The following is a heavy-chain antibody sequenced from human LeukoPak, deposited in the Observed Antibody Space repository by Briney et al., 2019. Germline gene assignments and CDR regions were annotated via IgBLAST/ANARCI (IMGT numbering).Heavy chain of an antibody. CDR1: GFTFSTYG. D-gene: IGHD6-13*01. Sequence: GALRLSCAASGFTFSTYGMNWVRQAPGKGLEWVAYIRYDGSDKFYADSVKGRFTISRDNSKNTLSLQMTTLRPDDTAVYYCVRDATVGAAYFDFWGQGALVAVS. J-gene: IGHJ4*02. CDR3: VRDATVGAAYFDF. CDR2: IRYDGSDK. V-gene: IGHV3-30*02.